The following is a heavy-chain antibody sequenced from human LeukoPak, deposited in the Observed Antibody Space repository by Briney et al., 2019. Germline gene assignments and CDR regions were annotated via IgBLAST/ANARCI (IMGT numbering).Heavy chain of an antibody. J-gene: IGHJ4*02. V-gene: IGHV3-30*18. CDR1: GFTFSSYG. Sequence: GGSLRLSCAASGFTFSSYGMHWVRQAPGKGLEWVAVIPYDGSNKYYADSMKGRFTISRDNSKNTLYLQMNSLRAEDTAVYYCAKDLSGYNDYWGQGTLVTVSS. CDR3: AKDLSGYNDY. CDR2: IPYDGSNK. D-gene: IGHD5-12*01.